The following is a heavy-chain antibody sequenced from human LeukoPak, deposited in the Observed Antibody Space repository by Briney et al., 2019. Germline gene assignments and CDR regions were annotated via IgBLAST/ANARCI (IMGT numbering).Heavy chain of an antibody. CDR2: INHSGST. D-gene: IGHD3-22*01. Sequence: SETLSLTCAVYGGSFSGYYWSWIRQPPGRGLEWIGEINHSGSTNYNPSLKSRVTISVDTSKNQFSLKLSSVTAADTAVYYCARAAYYDSSGYLYWGQGTPVTVSS. J-gene: IGHJ4*02. CDR3: ARAAYYDSSGYLY. CDR1: GGSFSGYY. V-gene: IGHV4-34*01.